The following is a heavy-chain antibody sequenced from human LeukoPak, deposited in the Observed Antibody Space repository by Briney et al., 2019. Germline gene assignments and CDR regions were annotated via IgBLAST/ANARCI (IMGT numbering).Heavy chain of an antibody. CDR2: IYTSGST. Sequence: SETLSLTCTVSGGSISSGSYYWSWIRQPAGKGLEWIGRIYTSGSTNYNPSLKSRVTISVDTPKNQFSLMLSSVTAADTAVYYCARRSRDGYSSFDYWGQGTLVTVSS. CDR3: ARRSRDGYSSFDY. V-gene: IGHV4-61*02. J-gene: IGHJ4*02. D-gene: IGHD5-24*01. CDR1: GGSISSGSYY.